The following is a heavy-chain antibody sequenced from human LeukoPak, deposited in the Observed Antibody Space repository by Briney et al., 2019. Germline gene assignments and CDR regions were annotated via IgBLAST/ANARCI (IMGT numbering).Heavy chain of an antibody. CDR2: INSDGSTT. V-gene: IGHV3-74*03. Sequence: GGSLRLSCTASGFTFSSYAVSWLRQAPAKGLVWVSRINSDGSTTTYADSVQGRFTISRDNAKNTLYLQMNSLRAEDTAVYYCARDSEAITMILDYWGQGTLVTVSS. CDR3: ARDSEAITMILDY. D-gene: IGHD3-22*01. J-gene: IGHJ4*02. CDR1: GFTFSSYA.